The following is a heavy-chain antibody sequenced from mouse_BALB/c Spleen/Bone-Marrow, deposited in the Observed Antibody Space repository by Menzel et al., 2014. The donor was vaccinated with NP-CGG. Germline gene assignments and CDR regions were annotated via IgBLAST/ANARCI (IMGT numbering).Heavy chain of an antibody. J-gene: IGHJ2*01. CDR3: ARGGISVDY. CDR1: GYAFSVYW. Sequence: QVQLQQSGAELVRPGSSVKISCKASGYAFSVYWMNWVKQRPGQGLEWIGQIYPGDGETNYNGKFKGRATLTADKSSNTAYMQLGSLTSEDSAVYFCARGGISVDYWGQGTTLTVSS. CDR2: IYPGDGET. V-gene: IGHV1-80*01.